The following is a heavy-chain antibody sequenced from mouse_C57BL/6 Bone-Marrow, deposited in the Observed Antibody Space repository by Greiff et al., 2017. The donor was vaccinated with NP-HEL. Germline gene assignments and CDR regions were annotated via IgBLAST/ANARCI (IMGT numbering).Heavy chain of an antibody. V-gene: IGHV5-12*01. CDR2: ISNGGGST. Sequence: EVKVVESGGGLVQPGGSLKLSCAASGFTFSDYYMYWVRQTPEKRLEWVAYISNGGGSTYYPDTVKGRFTISRDNAKNTLYLQMSRLKSEDTAMYYCARRFYDGYYWFAYWGQGTLVTVSA. CDR3: ARRFYDGYYWFAY. J-gene: IGHJ3*01. CDR1: GFTFSDYY. D-gene: IGHD2-3*01.